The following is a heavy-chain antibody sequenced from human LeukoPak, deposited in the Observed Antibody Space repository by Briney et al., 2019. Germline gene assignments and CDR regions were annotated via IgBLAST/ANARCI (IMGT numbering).Heavy chain of an antibody. J-gene: IGHJ3*02. CDR1: GFTFSSYE. Sequence: GGSLRLSCAASGFTFSSYEMNWVRQAPGKGLEWVSYISSSGSTIYYADSVKGRFTISRDNAKNSLYLQINSLRAEDTAVYYCTRSMLIVVIYDAFDIWGLGTMVTVSS. CDR2: ISSSGSTI. V-gene: IGHV3-48*03. CDR3: TRSMLIVVIYDAFDI. D-gene: IGHD3-16*02.